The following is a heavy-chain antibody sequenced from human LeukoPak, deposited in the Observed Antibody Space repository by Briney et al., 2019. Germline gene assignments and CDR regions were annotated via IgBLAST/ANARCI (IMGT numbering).Heavy chain of an antibody. CDR3: AKVGGWYSYYYYYMDV. D-gene: IGHD6-19*01. J-gene: IGHJ6*03. Sequence: GGSLRLSCAASGFTFSSYGMHWVRQAPGKGLEWVAFIRYDGSNKYYADSVKGRFTISRDNPKNTLYLQMNSLRAEDTAVYYCAKVGGWYSYYYYYMDVWGKGTTVTVSS. CDR1: GFTFSSYG. V-gene: IGHV3-30*02. CDR2: IRYDGSNK.